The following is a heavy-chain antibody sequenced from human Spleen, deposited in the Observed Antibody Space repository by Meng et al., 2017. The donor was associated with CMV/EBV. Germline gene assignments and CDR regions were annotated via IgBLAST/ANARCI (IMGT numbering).Heavy chain of an antibody. Sequence: ASVKVSCKASGYTFTSYYMHWVRQAPGQGLEWMGIINPSGGSTSYAQKFQGRVTMTRDTSTSTVYMELSSLRSDDTAFYYCARTVSGLWGFEYWGQGTLVTVSS. CDR2: INPSGGST. V-gene: IGHV1-46*01. D-gene: IGHD6-19*01. J-gene: IGHJ4*02. CDR3: ARTVSGLWGFEY. CDR1: GYTFTSYY.